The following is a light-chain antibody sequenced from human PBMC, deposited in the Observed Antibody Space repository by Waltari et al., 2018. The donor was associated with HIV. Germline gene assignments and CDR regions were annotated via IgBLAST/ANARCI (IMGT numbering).Light chain of an antibody. V-gene: IGKV3-20*01. CDR1: QSVRSAS. CDR3: QQYAASPLT. J-gene: IGKJ4*01. CDR2: GAS. Sequence: EIVFPQSPVTLSLSPGERATLSCRASQSVRSASLAWYQQKPGQAPRLLIYGASSRAPGIPDRFSGSGAVTDFILTISRLEPEDCAVYYCQQYAASPLTFGGGTKVEIK.